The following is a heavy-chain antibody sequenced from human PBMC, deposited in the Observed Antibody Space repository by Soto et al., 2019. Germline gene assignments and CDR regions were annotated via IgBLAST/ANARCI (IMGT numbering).Heavy chain of an antibody. Sequence: QVQLVESGGGVVQPGRSLRLSCAASGFTFSSYGMHWVRQAPGKGLEWVAVISYDGSNKYYADSVKGRFTISRDNSKNTLYLQMNSLRAEDTAVYYCATDKVPVVVTAPFDYWGQGILVTVSS. CDR1: GFTFSSYG. CDR3: ATDKVPVVVTAPFDY. CDR2: ISYDGSNK. D-gene: IGHD2-21*02. J-gene: IGHJ4*02. V-gene: IGHV3-30*03.